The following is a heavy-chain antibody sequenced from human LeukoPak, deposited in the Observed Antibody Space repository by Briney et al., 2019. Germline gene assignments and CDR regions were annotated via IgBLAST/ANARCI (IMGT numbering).Heavy chain of an antibody. Sequence: ASVKASCKASGGTFSSYAISWVRQAPGQGLEWMGRIIPILGIANYAQKFQGRVTITADKSTSTAYMELSSLRSEDTAVYYCARIPPQNYSFDYWGQGTLVTVSS. CDR3: ARIPPQNYSFDY. CDR1: GGTFSSYA. J-gene: IGHJ4*02. CDR2: IIPILGIA. V-gene: IGHV1-69*04.